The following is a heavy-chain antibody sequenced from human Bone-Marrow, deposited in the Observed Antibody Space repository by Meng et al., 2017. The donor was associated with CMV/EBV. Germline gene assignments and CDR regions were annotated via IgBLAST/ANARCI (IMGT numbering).Heavy chain of an antibody. CDR3: AQSAVKNWFDP. D-gene: IGHD6-13*01. CDR2: IDYSGST. J-gene: IGHJ5*02. CDR1: GGSISSGGCY. Sequence: SETLSLTCTVSGGSISSGGCYWSWIRQHPGKGLEWIGYIDYSGSTYYNPSLKSRVTISVDTYKNQSSLKLSSVAAAGTAVYCCAQSAVKNWFDPWGQGTLVTVSS. V-gene: IGHV4-31*03.